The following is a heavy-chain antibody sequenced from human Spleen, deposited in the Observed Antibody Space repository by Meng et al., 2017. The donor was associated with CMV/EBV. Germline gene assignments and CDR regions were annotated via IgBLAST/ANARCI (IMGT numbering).Heavy chain of an antibody. CDR2: INHSGST. CDR3: ASYYDSSGYYHYYGMDV. V-gene: IGHV4-34*01. D-gene: IGHD3-22*01. Sequence: APSNVYYWSWMRQPPEKGLEWIGEINHSGSTDYNPSLRSRVTVSADTSKNQFSLKLSSVTAADTAVYYCASYYDSSGYYHYYGMDVWGQGTAVTVSS. J-gene: IGHJ6*02. CDR1: APSNVYY.